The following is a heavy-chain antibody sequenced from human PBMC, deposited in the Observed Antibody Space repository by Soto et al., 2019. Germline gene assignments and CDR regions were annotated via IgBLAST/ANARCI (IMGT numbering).Heavy chain of an antibody. CDR2: ISWNSGNL. J-gene: IGHJ4*02. V-gene: IGHV3-9*01. D-gene: IGHD4-17*01. Sequence: EVQLVESGGGLVQPGRSLRLSCAASGFTFDDYAMHWVRQGPGKGLEWVSSISWNSGNLGYADSVKGRFTISRDNAKNSLYLQMNSRRGEDTALYYCAKGAATTVCAGKDYWGQGTRVTVSS. CDR1: GFTFDDYA. CDR3: AKGAATTVCAGKDY.